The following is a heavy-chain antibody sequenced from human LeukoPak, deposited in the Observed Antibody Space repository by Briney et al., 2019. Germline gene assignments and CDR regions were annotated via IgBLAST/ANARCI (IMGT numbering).Heavy chain of an antibody. J-gene: IGHJ4*02. D-gene: IGHD1-26*01. CDR2: ISWNSGSI. Sequence: PGGSLRLSCAASGFTFNDYAMHWVRQAPGKGLEWVSGISWNSGSIGYADSVKGRFTISRDNAKNSLYLQMNSLRAEDTALYYCAKGKGLGSYLYFDYWGQGTLVTVSS. V-gene: IGHV3-9*01. CDR3: AKGKGLGSYLYFDY. CDR1: GFTFNDYA.